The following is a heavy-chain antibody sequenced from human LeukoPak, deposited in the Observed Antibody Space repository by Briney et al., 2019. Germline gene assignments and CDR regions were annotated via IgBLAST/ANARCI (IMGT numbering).Heavy chain of an antibody. CDR1: RYLFRRYC. CDR3: ARRYYGSGSYLDY. J-gene: IGHJ4*02. D-gene: IGHD3-10*01. V-gene: IGHV3-33*01. CDR2: IWYDGSNK. Sequence: GRSDGLLRGASRYLFRRYCMLGARQAPGKGLEWVADIWYDGSNKYYADSVKGRFTISRDNSKNTLYLQMNSLRAEDTAVYYCARRYYGSGSYLDYWGQGTLVTVSS.